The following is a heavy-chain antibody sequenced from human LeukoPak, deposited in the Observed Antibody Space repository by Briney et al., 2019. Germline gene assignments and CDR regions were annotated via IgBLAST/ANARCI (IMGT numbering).Heavy chain of an antibody. D-gene: IGHD1-26*01. Sequence: ASLEVSCRASGYTFTSYYMHWVRQAPGQGLEWMGLINPTGGSTGYAQKFQGRVTMTRDKSTSTDYMELSSLRSEDTAIYYCARDNSVGDNAWWFDPWGQGTLVTVSS. CDR1: GYTFTSYY. J-gene: IGHJ5*02. CDR3: ARDNSVGDNAWWFDP. V-gene: IGHV1-46*01. CDR2: INPTGGST.